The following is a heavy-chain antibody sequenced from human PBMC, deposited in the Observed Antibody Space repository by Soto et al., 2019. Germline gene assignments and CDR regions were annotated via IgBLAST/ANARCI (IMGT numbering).Heavy chain of an antibody. D-gene: IGHD6-19*01. V-gene: IGHV3-66*01. J-gene: IGHJ3*01. Sequence: EVQLVESGGGLVQPGGSLRLSCAVSGFNVSDTYLNWVRQAPGKGLEWVSIIYSGGTTYYADSVEGRFIISRDNSKNLLYLQMNSLRADDTAVYYCATISSGWFKGWAFDVWGQGTVVTVSS. CDR2: IYSGGTT. CDR1: GFNVSDTY. CDR3: ATISSGWFKGWAFDV.